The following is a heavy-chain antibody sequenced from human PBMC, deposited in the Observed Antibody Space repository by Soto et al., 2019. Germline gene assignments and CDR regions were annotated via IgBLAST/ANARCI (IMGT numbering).Heavy chain of an antibody. CDR2: ISSSGSTI. D-gene: IGHD6-25*01. CDR3: ARDLAAFLLDY. Sequence: GGSLRLSCAASGFTFSSYEMNWVRQAPGKGLEWVSYISSSGSTIYYADSVKGRFTISRDNAKNSLYLQMNSLRAEDTAVYYCARDLAAFLLDYWGQGTLVTVSS. J-gene: IGHJ4*02. CDR1: GFTFSSYE. V-gene: IGHV3-48*03.